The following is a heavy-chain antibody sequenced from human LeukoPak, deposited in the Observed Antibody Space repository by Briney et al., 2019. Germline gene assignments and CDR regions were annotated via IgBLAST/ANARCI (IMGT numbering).Heavy chain of an antibody. CDR3: ARPHYYDSSGTDAFDI. CDR1: GYSFTSYW. J-gene: IGHJ3*02. Sequence: GESLKISCKGSGYSFTSYWIGWVRQMPGKGLEWMGIIYPGDSDTRYSPPFQGQVTISADKSISTAYLQWSSLKASDTAMYYCARPHYYDSSGTDAFDIWGQGTMVTVSS. CDR2: IYPGDSDT. D-gene: IGHD3-22*01. V-gene: IGHV5-51*01.